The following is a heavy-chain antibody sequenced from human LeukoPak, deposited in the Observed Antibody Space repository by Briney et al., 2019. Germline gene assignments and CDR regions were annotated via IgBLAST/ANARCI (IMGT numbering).Heavy chain of an antibody. CDR1: GFTFSTYA. J-gene: IGHJ4*02. CDR2: ISGSGGST. V-gene: IGHV3-23*01. D-gene: IGHD3-22*01. CDR3: AKNGYDSSGYLYFDY. Sequence: PGGSLRLSCAASGFTFSTYAVSWVRQAPGKGLEWVSAISGSGGSTYYADSVKGRFTISRDNSKNTLYLQMNSLRAEDTAVYYCAKNGYDSSGYLYFDYWGQGTLLTVSS.